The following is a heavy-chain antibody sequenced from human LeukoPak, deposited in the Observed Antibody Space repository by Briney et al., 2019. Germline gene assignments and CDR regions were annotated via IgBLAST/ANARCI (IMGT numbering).Heavy chain of an antibody. CDR1: GVTFDDYA. J-gene: IGHJ3*02. D-gene: IGHD6-13*01. Sequence: GGALCLSCAASGVTFDDYAMHWVRQPPGKGLEWVSLISGNGGTTYYAESVKGRLNISRDNSKNSLYLQMTSLRPADTALYYCHSSSWESDAFDIWGQGTTVTVSS. CDR2: ISGNGGTT. CDR3: HSSSWESDAFDI. V-gene: IGHV3-43*02.